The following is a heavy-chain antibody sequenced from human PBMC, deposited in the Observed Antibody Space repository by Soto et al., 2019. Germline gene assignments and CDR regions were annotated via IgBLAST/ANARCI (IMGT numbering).Heavy chain of an antibody. Sequence: QVQLVQSGAEVKKPGSSVKVSCKVSGGTFSSHAINWLRQAPGQGFEWMGVIIPITETPTNAEKFQGRVTITADKSTTTVYMELSSLTFDDTAVYFCARGNKGPGHYGPGSQGWYGPWGQGTLVTVSS. CDR2: IIPITETP. D-gene: IGHD3-10*01. J-gene: IGHJ5*02. V-gene: IGHV1-69*06. CDR1: GGTFSSHA. CDR3: ARGNKGPGHYGPGSQGWYGP.